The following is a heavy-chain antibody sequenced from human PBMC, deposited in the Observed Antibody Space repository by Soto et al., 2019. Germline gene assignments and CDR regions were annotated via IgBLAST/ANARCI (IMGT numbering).Heavy chain of an antibody. CDR2: ISYDGSNK. Sequence: QVQLVESGGGVVQPGRSLRLSCAASGFTFSSYAMHWVRQAPGKGLEWVAVISYDGSNKYYADSVKGRFTISRDNSKNTRYSQMNSLRAEDPAVYYFETIQLWSPGGMDVWGQGTTVTVSS. CDR1: GFTFSSYA. V-gene: IGHV3-30-3*01. J-gene: IGHJ6*02. CDR3: ETIQLWSPGGMDV. D-gene: IGHD5-18*01.